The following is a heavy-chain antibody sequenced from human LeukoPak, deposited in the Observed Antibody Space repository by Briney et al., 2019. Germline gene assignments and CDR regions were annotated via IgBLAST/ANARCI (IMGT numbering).Heavy chain of an antibody. CDR1: GVPTTSYY. Sequence: SETLSLTCTVSGVPTTSYYWSWVRQSPGKALEWIGHIYYTGGANYNPSLKSRVSISIDSSKNQFSLTLSSVTAADTAVYYCARLPRRYSTTWFFDYWGQGTLVTVSS. J-gene: IGHJ4*02. CDR3: ARLPRRYSTTWFFDY. V-gene: IGHV4-59*01. D-gene: IGHD6-13*01. CDR2: IYYTGGA.